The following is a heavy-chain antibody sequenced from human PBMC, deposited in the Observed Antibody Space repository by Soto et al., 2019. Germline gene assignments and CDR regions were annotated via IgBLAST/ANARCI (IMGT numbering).Heavy chain of an antibody. D-gene: IGHD3-10*01. CDR3: ARRGSGSYSDY. Sequence: PSETLSLTCTVSGGSISSSNYYWGWVRQPPGKGLEWIGSIYYSGTTYYNPSLKSRVTISVDTSQNQFSLKLSSVTAADTAVYYCARRGSGSYSDYWGQGTLVTVSS. J-gene: IGHJ4*02. CDR2: IYYSGTT. V-gene: IGHV4-39*01. CDR1: GGSISSSNYY.